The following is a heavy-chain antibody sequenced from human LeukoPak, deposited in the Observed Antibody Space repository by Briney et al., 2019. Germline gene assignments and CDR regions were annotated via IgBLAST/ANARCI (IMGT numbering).Heavy chain of an antibody. D-gene: IGHD3-22*01. V-gene: IGHV4-39*07. Sequence: SETLSLTCTVSGGSISSTRYYWGWIRQPPGKGLEWIGSIYYSGSTYYNPSLKSRVTISVDTSKNQFSLKLSSVTAADTAVYYCARADYYYDSSYFDYWGQGTLVTVSS. J-gene: IGHJ4*02. CDR2: IYYSGST. CDR3: ARADYYYDSSYFDY. CDR1: GGSISSTRYY.